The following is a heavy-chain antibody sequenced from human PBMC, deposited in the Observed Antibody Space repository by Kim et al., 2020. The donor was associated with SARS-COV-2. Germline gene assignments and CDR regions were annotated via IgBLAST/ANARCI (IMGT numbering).Heavy chain of an antibody. CDR3: ARMKTHYYGMDV. J-gene: IGHJ6*02. CDR1: GASISNGDYY. Sequence: SETLSLTCTVSGASISNGDYYWTWIRQHPGKGLEWIGYIYYSGNTYYNPSLKSRAAISVDTSKNQFSLKVNSVTAANTAVYYCARMKTHYYGMDVWGQGTTGTVSS. V-gene: IGHV4-31*03. CDR2: IYYSGNT.